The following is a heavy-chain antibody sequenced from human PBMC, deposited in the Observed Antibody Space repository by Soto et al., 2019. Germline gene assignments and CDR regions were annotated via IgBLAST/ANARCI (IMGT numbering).Heavy chain of an antibody. CDR2: IYTSGST. J-gene: IGHJ4*02. Sequence: PSETLSLTCTFSGCSISSYYWSWIRQPAGKGLEWIGLIYTSGSTNYNPSLKSRVTMSVDTSKNQFSLKLSSVTAAYTDVYYCARRARSGWGGYFDSWGQGTLVT. CDR1: GCSISSYY. CDR3: ARRARSGWGGYFDS. D-gene: IGHD6-19*01. V-gene: IGHV4-4*07.